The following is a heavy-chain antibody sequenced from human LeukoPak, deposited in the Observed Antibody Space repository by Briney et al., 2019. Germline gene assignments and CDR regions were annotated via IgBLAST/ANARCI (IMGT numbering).Heavy chain of an antibody. D-gene: IGHD3-3*01. J-gene: IGHJ6*02. CDR3: ARDSPVDYDFWSGYPNLYYGMDV. V-gene: IGHV1-18*01. CDR2: ISAYNGNT. Sequence: ASVTVSCKASGYTFTSYGISWVRQAPGQGLEWMGWISAYNGNTNYAQKLQGRVTMTTDTSTSTAYMELRSLRSDDTAVYYCARDSPVDYDFWSGYPNLYYGMDVWGQGTTVTVSS. CDR1: GYTFTSYG.